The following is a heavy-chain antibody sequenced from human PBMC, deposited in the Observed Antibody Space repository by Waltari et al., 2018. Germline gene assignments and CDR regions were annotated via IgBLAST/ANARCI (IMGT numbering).Heavy chain of an antibody. CDR1: GFTFSSYG. Sequence: QVQLVESGGGVVQPGRSLRLSCAASGFTFSSYGMHWVRQAPGKGLEWVAVIWYDGSNKYYADSVKGRFTISRDNSKNTLYLQMNSLRAEDTAVYYCAKGGIAAAGTSDYWGQGTLVTVSS. CDR3: AKGGIAAAGTSDY. D-gene: IGHD6-13*01. V-gene: IGHV3-33*06. J-gene: IGHJ4*02. CDR2: IWYDGSNK.